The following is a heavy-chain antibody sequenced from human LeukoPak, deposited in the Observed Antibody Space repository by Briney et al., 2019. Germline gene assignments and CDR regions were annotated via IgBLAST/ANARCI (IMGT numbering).Heavy chain of an antibody. D-gene: IGHD2-8*01. CDR1: GFTFSSYS. CDR2: ISSSSSYI. J-gene: IGHJ5*02. Sequence: GGSLRLSCAASGFTFSSYSMNWVRQAPGKGREWVSSISSSSSYIYYADSVKGRFTISRDNAKNSLYLQMNSLRAEDTAVYYCARGGKWSPRDRFDPWGQGTLVTVSS. CDR3: ARGGKWSPRDRFDP. V-gene: IGHV3-21*01.